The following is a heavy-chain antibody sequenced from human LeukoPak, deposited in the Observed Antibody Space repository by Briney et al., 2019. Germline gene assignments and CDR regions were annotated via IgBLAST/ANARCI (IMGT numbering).Heavy chain of an antibody. J-gene: IGHJ4*02. D-gene: IGHD1-26*01. V-gene: IGHV3-11*04. Sequence: GGSLILSCAASGFTFSDYYMTWVRRAPGKGLEWVSYISSSSNTVYYADSVKGRLTVSRDNANNSLYVQMTNLRAEDTAVYYCARRAMGATSFDYWGQGTLVTVSS. CDR3: ARRAMGATSFDY. CDR1: GFTFSDYY. CDR2: ISSSSNTV.